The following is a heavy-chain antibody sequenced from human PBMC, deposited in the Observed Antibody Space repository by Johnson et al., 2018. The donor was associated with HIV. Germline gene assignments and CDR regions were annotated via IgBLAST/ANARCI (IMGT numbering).Heavy chain of an antibody. J-gene: IGHJ3*01. CDR1: GFTFSSYA. CDR2: ISYDGSNK. Sequence: QVQLVESGGGVVQPGRSLRLSCAASGFTFSSYAMSWVRQAPGKGLVWVAVISYDGSNKYYADSVKGRFTISRDSSKNTLYLQMNSLRAEDTAVYYCARDINYYDSSGYLIGSDAFDLWGQGTMVTVSS. D-gene: IGHD3-22*01. CDR3: ARDINYYDSSGYLIGSDAFDL. V-gene: IGHV3-30-3*01.